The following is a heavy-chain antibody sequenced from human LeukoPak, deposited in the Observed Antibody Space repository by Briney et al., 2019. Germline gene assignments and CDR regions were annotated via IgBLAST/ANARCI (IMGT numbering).Heavy chain of an antibody. CDR3: ARDVDIVATIRDNWFDP. Sequence: ASVKGSCKASGGTFSSYAISWVRQAPGQGLVWMGRIIPILGIANYAQKFQGRVTITADKSTSTAYMELSSLRSEDTAVYYCARDVDIVATIRDNWFDPWGQGTLVTVSS. V-gene: IGHV1-69*04. D-gene: IGHD5-12*01. CDR2: IIPILGIA. J-gene: IGHJ5*02. CDR1: GGTFSSYA.